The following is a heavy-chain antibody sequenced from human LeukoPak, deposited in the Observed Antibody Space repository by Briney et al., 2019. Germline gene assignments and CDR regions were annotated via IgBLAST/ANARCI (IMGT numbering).Heavy chain of an antibody. D-gene: IGHD5-18*01. V-gene: IGHV3-30-3*01. Sequence: GRSLRLSCAASGFTFSSYAMHWVRQAPGKGLEWVAVISYDGSNKYYADSVKGRFTISRDNSENTLYLQMNSLRAEDTAVYYCARESGIQLWSYYYGMDVWGQGTTVTVSS. CDR2: ISYDGSNK. J-gene: IGHJ6*02. CDR1: GFTFSSYA. CDR3: ARESGIQLWSYYYGMDV.